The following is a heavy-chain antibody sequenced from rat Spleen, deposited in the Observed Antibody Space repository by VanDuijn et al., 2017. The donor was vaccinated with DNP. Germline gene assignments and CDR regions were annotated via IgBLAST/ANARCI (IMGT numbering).Heavy chain of an antibody. CDR3: ARGGAFDY. D-gene: IGHD4-3*01. CDR2: IWTGGTT. Sequence: QVQLKESGPGLVQPSQTLSLTCTVAGFSLPSYNVHWVRQPPGKGLEWMGLIWTGGTTEYNSALKSRLSISRDTSKSQVFLKMNNLQTEDTAMYFCARGGAFDYWGQGVMVTVSS. V-gene: IGHV2-41*01. CDR1: GFSLPSYN. J-gene: IGHJ2*01.